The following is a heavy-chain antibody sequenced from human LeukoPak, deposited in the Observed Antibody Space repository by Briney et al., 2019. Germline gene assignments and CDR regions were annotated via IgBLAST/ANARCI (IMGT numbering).Heavy chain of an antibody. CDR1: GFTFSSYS. D-gene: IGHD3-22*01. CDR3: ARAFTGYYDSSGYYSRDY. J-gene: IGHJ4*02. CDR2: ISSSSSYI. Sequence: PGGSLRLSCAASGFTFSSYSMNWVRQAPGKGLEWVSSISSSSSYIYYADSVKGRSTISRDNAKNSLYLQMNSLRAEDTAVYYCARAFTGYYDSSGYYSRDYWGQGILVTVSS. V-gene: IGHV3-21*01.